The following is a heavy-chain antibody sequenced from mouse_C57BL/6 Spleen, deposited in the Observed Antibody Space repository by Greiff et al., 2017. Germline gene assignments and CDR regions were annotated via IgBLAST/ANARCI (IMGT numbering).Heavy chain of an antibody. CDR2: ISSGGSYT. CDR3: ARQDYYGSSYWDFDV. J-gene: IGHJ1*03. Sequence: EVNVVESGGDLVKPGGSLKLSCAASGFTFSSYGMSWVRQTPDKRLEWVATISSGGSYTYCPDSVKGRFTISRDNAKNTLYLQMSSLKSEDTAMYYCARQDYYGSSYWDFDVWGTGTTVTVSS. V-gene: IGHV5-6*01. D-gene: IGHD1-1*01. CDR1: GFTFSSYG.